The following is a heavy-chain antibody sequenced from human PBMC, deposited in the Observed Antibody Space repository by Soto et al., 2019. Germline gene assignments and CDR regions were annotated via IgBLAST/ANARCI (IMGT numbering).Heavy chain of an antibody. CDR2: IYHSGTT. J-gene: IGHJ5*02. D-gene: IGHD3-10*01. Sequence: PSETLSLTCAVYGGSFSGYYWSWIRQPPGKGLEWIAYIYHSGTTSYNPSLRSRVTISLDRSKNQFSLKLNSVTAADTAVYYCARDGRFGEEGWFDPWGQGTLVTVSS. CDR3: ARDGRFGEEGWFDP. V-gene: IGHV4-34*01. CDR1: GGSFSGYY.